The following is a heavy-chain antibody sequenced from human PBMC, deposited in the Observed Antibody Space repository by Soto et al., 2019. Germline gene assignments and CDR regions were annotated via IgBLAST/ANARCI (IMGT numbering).Heavy chain of an antibody. D-gene: IGHD3-16*01. V-gene: IGHV3-30-3*01. Sequence: QVQLVESGGGVVQPGRSLRLSCAASGFTFSSYAMHWVRQAPGKGLEWVAVISYDGSNKYYADSVKGRFTISRDNSKNTLYLQTNSLRAEDTAVYYCARALGGYYYYGMDVWGQGTTVTVSS. CDR2: ISYDGSNK. CDR3: ARALGGYYYYGMDV. CDR1: GFTFSSYA. J-gene: IGHJ6*02.